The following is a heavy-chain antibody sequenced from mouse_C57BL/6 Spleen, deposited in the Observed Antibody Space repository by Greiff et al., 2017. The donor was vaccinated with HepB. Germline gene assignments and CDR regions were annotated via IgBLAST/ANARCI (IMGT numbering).Heavy chain of an antibody. Sequence: VKLQQPGAELVKPGASVKMSCKASGYTFTSYWITWVKQRPGQGLEWIGDIYPGSGSTNYNEKFKSKATLTVDTSSSTAYMQLSSLTSEDSAVYYCARRGSSGPYYAMDYWGQGTSVTVSS. V-gene: IGHV1-55*01. CDR1: GYTFTSYW. J-gene: IGHJ4*01. CDR3: ARRGSSGPYYAMDY. CDR2: IYPGSGST. D-gene: IGHD3-2*02.